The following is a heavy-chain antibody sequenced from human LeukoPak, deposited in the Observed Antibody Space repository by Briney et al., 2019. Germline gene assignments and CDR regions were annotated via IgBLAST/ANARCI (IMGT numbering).Heavy chain of an antibody. CDR3: ARDRGVYGSGSYSAFDI. CDR1: GFSFSSYA. Sequence: PGGSLRLSCSASGFSFSSYAMHWVRQAPGEGLEWVAVISNDGSSKFYADSVKGRFTISRDNSKNTLDLQMNSLRAEDTAVYYCARDRGVYGSGSYSAFDIWGQGTMVTVSS. V-gene: IGHV3-30*04. D-gene: IGHD3-10*01. J-gene: IGHJ3*02. CDR2: ISNDGSSK.